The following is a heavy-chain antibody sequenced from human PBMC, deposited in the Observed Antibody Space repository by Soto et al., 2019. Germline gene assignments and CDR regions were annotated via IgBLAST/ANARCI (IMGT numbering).Heavy chain of an antibody. D-gene: IGHD3-22*01. CDR1: GGTFSSYA. CDR2: IIPIFGTA. Sequence: GASVKVSCKASGGTFSSYAISWVRQAPGQGLEWMGGIIPIFGTANYAQKFQGRVTITADKSTSTAYMELSSLRSEDTAVYYCARHDYDSSGPPAYWGQGTLVTVPS. CDR3: ARHDYDSSGPPAY. V-gene: IGHV1-69*06. J-gene: IGHJ4*02.